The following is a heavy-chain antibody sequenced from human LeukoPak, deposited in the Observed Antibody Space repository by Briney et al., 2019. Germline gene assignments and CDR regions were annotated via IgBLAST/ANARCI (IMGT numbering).Heavy chain of an antibody. CDR1: GGSISSYY. CDR3: ARVGTSYTYGMDV. V-gene: IGHV4-59*01. CDR2: IYYSGST. D-gene: IGHD2-2*01. Sequence: SETLSLTCTVSGGSISSYYWNWIRQPPGKGLEWIGYIYYSGSTNYNPSLKSRVTISVDTSKNQFSLKLSSVTAADTAVYYCARVGTSYTYGMDVWGQGTTVTVSS. J-gene: IGHJ6*02.